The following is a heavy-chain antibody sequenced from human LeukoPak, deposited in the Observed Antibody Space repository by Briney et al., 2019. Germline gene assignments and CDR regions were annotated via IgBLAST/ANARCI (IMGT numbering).Heavy chain of an antibody. CDR1: GGSISSYY. J-gene: IGHJ3*02. V-gene: IGHV4-59*01. Sequence: SETLSLTCTVSGGSISSYYWSWIRQPPGKGLEWIVDIYYSGSTNNNPSLKSRVTISIDTSKNQFSLKLSSVTAADTAVYYCARYLRWDYYDSSGYPAFEIWGQGTMVTVSS. CDR3: ARYLRWDYYDSSGYPAFEI. D-gene: IGHD3-22*01. CDR2: IYYSGST.